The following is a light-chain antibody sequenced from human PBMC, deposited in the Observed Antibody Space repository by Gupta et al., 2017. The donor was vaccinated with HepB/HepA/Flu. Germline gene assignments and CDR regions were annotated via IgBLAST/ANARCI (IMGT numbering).Light chain of an antibody. CDR3: QQYNSYPLT. CDR1: QSISSW. J-gene: IGKJ4*01. CDR2: KAS. Sequence: DIQMTQSPSTWSASVGDRVPIPCRASQSISSWLAWYQQKPGKAPKLLIYKASSLESGVPSRFSGSGSGTEFTLTISSLQPDDFATYYCQQYNSYPLTFGGGTKVEIK. V-gene: IGKV1-5*03.